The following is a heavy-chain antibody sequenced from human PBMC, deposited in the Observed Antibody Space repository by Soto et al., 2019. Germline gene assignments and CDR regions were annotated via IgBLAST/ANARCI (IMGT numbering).Heavy chain of an antibody. CDR2: ISGSGGST. D-gene: IGHD1-26*01. V-gene: IGHV3-23*01. CDR1: GFTFSSYA. Sequence: GGSLRLSCAAPGFTFSSYAMSWVRQVPGRGLECVPAISGSGGSTYYADSVKGRFTISRDNSKNTLYLQMNSRRDDDTAVYCCAKEGGVGATNYYYGMDVWGQGTTVTVSS. CDR3: AKEGGVGATNYYYGMDV. J-gene: IGHJ6*02.